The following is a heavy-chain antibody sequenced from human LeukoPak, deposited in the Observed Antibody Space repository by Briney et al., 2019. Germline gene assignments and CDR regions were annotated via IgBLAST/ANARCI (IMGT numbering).Heavy chain of an antibody. CDR1: GFTFSRYW. CDR3: AKSSYYDSSGYYREYYFDY. Sequence: SGGSLRLSCVGSGFTFSRYWLNWVRQAPGKGLEWVSAISGSGGSTNYADSVKGRVTVSRDNSKSTLYLQMNSLRAEDTAVYYCAKSSYYDSSGYYREYYFDYWGQGTLVTVSS. D-gene: IGHD3-22*01. CDR2: ISGSGGST. J-gene: IGHJ4*02. V-gene: IGHV3-23*01.